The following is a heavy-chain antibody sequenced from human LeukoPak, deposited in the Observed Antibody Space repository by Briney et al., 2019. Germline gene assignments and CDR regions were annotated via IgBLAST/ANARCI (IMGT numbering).Heavy chain of an antibody. D-gene: IGHD5-12*01. V-gene: IGHV3-30*18. CDR3: AKARGGYADY. J-gene: IGHJ4*02. CDR1: GFTFSSYG. Sequence: GGSLRLSCAASGFTFSSYGMHWVRQAPGKGLEWGAVISYDGSNKYYADSVKGRFTISRDNSKNTLYLQMTSLRAEDTAVYYCAKARGGYADYWGQGTLVTVSS. CDR2: ISYDGSNK.